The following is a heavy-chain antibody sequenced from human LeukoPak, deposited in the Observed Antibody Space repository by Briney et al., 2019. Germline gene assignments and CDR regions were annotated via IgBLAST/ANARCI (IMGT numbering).Heavy chain of an antibody. CDR3: ARVKHYYDSSGYLDY. CDR2: IYYSGST. CDR1: GGSISSHY. Sequence: SETLSLTCTVSGGSISSHYWSWIRQPPGKGLEWIGYIYYSGSTNYNPSLKSRVTISVDTSKNQFSLKLSSVTAADTAVYYCARVKHYYDSSGYLDYWGQGTLVTVSS. V-gene: IGHV4-59*11. D-gene: IGHD3-22*01. J-gene: IGHJ4*02.